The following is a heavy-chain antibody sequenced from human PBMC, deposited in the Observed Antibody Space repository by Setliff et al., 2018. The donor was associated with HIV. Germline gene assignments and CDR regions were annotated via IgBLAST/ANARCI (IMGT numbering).Heavy chain of an antibody. V-gene: IGHV1-69-2*01. CDR2: VDPENPTT. CDR1: GYTFTNQY. J-gene: IGHJ6*03. CDR3: ARVDYEILTGYPYTYYYYMDV. D-gene: IGHD3-9*01. Sequence: GASVKVSCKMSGYTFTNQYIHWIQQAPGKGLEWMGLVDPENPTTIYAARFQGRVTITADTSTDTAYMELSRLRSEDTAVYYCARVDYEILTGYPYTYYYYMDVWGKGTTVTVSS.